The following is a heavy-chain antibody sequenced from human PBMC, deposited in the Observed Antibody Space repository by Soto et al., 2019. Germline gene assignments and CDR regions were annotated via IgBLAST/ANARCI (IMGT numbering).Heavy chain of an antibody. Sequence: ASVKVSCKASGYIFINYGITWVRQAPGQGLEWMGWISGYNGNTKYADKLQGRVTMTTDTSTTTAYMELRSLGSDDTAVYYCARDEVPAANWLDRWGQGTLVTVSS. V-gene: IGHV1-18*01. CDR3: ARDEVPAANWLDR. J-gene: IGHJ5*02. D-gene: IGHD2-2*01. CDR1: GYIFINYG. CDR2: ISGYNGNT.